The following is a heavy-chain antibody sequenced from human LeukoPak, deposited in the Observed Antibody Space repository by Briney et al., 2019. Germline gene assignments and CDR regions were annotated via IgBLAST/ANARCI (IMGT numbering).Heavy chain of an antibody. CDR1: GYSFTSYA. CDR2: INVDSGNT. D-gene: IGHD2/OR15-2a*01. CDR3: ARDHRANGNFVSATTFDF. V-gene: IGHV1-3*01. J-gene: IGHJ4*02. Sequence: ASVKVSCKASGYSFTSYAVHWVRQALGQRPEWMGWINVDSGNTKYSEKFQDRVTITRDTSAGTAYVELSRLSSEDTAIYYCARDHRANGNFVSATTFDFWGQGTLVTVSS.